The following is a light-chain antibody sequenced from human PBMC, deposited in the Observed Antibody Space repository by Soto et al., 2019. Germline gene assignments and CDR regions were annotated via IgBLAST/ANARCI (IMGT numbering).Light chain of an antibody. Sequence: DIQLTQSPSFLSASVGDRVTITCRASQGISSYLAWYQQKTGKAPKLLIYAASTLQSGVPSRFSGSGSGTEFTLTISSLQPEDFATYYCQQLNSYPPYTFGQGTTLEIK. CDR2: AAS. V-gene: IGKV1-9*01. CDR1: QGISSY. CDR3: QQLNSYPPYT. J-gene: IGKJ2*01.